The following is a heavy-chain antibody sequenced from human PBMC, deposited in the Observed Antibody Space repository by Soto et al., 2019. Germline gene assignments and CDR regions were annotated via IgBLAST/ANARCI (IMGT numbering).Heavy chain of an antibody. CDR2: MNPNSGNT. V-gene: IGHV1-8*01. CDR1: GYTFTSYD. Sequence: GASVKVSCKASGYTFTSYDINWVRQATGQGLEWMGWMNPNSGNTGYAQKFQGRVTMTRNTSISTADMELSSLRSEDTAVYYCARGLRRIAARYYYYYYMDVWGKGTTVTVSS. J-gene: IGHJ6*03. D-gene: IGHD6-6*01. CDR3: ARGLRRIAARYYYYYYMDV.